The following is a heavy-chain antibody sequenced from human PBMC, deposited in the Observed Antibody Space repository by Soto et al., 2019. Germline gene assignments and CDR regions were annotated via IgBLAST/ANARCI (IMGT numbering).Heavy chain of an antibody. J-gene: IGHJ3*02. CDR1: GLTFSGYS. V-gene: IGHV3-21*01. D-gene: IGHD3-10*01. CDR3: ARDRYGSIYDAFDI. CDR2: ISDSGRYI. Sequence: PGGSLRLSCAASGLTFSGYSMSWVRQAPGKGLEWVSSISDSGRYIYYADSVKGRFTISRDNAKNSLYLQMNSLRAEDTAMYYCARDRYGSIYDAFDIWGQGTMVTVSS.